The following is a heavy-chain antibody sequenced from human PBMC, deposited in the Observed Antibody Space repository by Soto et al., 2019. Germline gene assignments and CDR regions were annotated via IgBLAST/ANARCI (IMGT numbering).Heavy chain of an antibody. CDR1: GDSISSGGYS. CDR3: ARDSRSGYYLEY. J-gene: IGHJ4*02. D-gene: IGHD3-22*01. CDR2: IYHSGGT. Sequence: QLPLRESGSGLVKPSQTLSLTCTVSGDSISSGGYSWNWIRQPPGKGLEWIGYIYHSGGTDYNPSLQSRVTITVDSSNNQFSLKLRSVTAADTAVYSCARDSRSGYYLEYWGQGTLVTVSS. V-gene: IGHV4-30-2*01.